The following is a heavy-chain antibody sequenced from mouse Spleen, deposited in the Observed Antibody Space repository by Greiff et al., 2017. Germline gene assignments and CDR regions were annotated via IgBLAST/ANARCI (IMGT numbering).Heavy chain of an antibody. CDR3: ARWATMASEGWYFDV. Sequence: QVQLQQPGAELVKPGASVKLSCKASGYTFTSYWMQWVKQRPGQGLEWIGEIDPSDSYTNYNQKFKGKATLTVDTSSSTAYMQLSSLTSEDSAVYYCARWATMASEGWYFDVWGAGTTVTVSS. V-gene: IGHV1-50*01. CDR1: GYTFTSYW. CDR2: IDPSDSYT. D-gene: IGHD2-1*01. J-gene: IGHJ1*01.